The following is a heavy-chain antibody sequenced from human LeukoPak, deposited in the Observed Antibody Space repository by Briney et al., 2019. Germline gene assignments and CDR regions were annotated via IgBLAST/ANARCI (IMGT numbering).Heavy chain of an antibody. D-gene: IGHD1-26*01. CDR3: ARDLWEPQNWCYP. V-gene: IGHV1-18*01. CDR2: ISAYNGNT. Sequence: ASVKVSRKASGYTFTSYGISWVRQAPGQGLEWMGWISAYNGNTNYAQKLQGRLTMTTDTSTSTAYMELRSLRSDDTAVYYCARDLWEPQNWCYPWVRGSLVTV. J-gene: IGHJ5*02. CDR1: GYTFTSYG.